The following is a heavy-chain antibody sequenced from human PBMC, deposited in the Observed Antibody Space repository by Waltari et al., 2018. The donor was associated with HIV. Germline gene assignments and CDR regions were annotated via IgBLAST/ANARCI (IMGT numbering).Heavy chain of an antibody. D-gene: IGHD3-3*01. J-gene: IGHJ6*02. CDR3: AKVSRGFGVVSYYYYNMDV. CDR2: ISGTGGST. Sequence: EVQLLESGGGLVQPGGSLRLSCVASGFTFSSYAVSWVRQAPGKGLEWVSVISGTGGSTYYADSVKGRLTISRDNSKSTLYLQMNSLRAEDTAVYYCAKVSRGFGVVSYYYYNMDVWGQGTTVTVSS. V-gene: IGHV3-23*01. CDR1: GFTFSSYA.